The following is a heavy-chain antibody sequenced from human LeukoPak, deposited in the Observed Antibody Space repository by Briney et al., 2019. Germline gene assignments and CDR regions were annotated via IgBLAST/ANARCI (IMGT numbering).Heavy chain of an antibody. Sequence: GGSLRLSCAASGFTFSSYWMHWVRQAPGKGPVWVSRINGDGSIISYADSVKGRFTISRGNAKDTLYLQMNSLRAEDTAVYYCAGDRMALGDYWGQETLVTVSS. CDR3: AGDRMALGDY. J-gene: IGHJ4*02. CDR2: INGDGSII. D-gene: IGHD7-27*01. CDR1: GFTFSSYW. V-gene: IGHV3-74*01.